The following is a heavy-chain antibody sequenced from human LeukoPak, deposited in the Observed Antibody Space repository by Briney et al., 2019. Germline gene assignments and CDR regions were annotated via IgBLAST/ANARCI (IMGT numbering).Heavy chain of an antibody. V-gene: IGHV3-23*01. D-gene: IGHD5-24*01. Sequence: GGSLRLSCAASGFIFSSFGMHWVRQAPGKGLEWVSLVSASGGSRYYGDSVKGRFTVSRDNSKNLVYLEMNSLRAGDTAVYYCAKGGEDSGYNSHFDSWGQGTLVIVSS. J-gene: IGHJ4*02. CDR2: VSASGGSR. CDR1: GFIFSSFG. CDR3: AKGGEDSGYNSHFDS.